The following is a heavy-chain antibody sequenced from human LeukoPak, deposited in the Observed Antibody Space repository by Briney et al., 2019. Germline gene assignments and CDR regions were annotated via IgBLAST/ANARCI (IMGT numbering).Heavy chain of an antibody. D-gene: IGHD3-10*01. CDR3: ARHRSGLVWFAP. CDR2: IFYSGST. V-gene: IGHV4-59*08. J-gene: IGHJ5*02. Sequence: SETLSLTCTVSGGSISNYYWSWIRQPPGKGLEWIGYIFYSGSTNYNPSLKSRVAISADTSKNQFSLRLSSVTAADTAVYYCARHRSGLVWFAPWGQGTLVTVSS. CDR1: GGSISNYY.